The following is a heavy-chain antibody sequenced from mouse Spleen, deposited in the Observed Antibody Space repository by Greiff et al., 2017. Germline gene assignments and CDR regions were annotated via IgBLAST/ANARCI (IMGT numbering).Heavy chain of an antibody. CDR1: GFTFSSYA. D-gene: IGHD2-1*01. J-gene: IGHJ2*01. CDR2: ISSGGGNT. V-gene: IGHV5-9*04. CDR3: ARGGDYGNYPFDY. Sequence: EVKLVESGGGLVKLGGSLKLSCAASGFTFSSYAMSWVRQTPEKRLEWVATISSGGGNTYYPDSVKGRFTISRDNAKNTLYLQMSSLKSEDTAKYYCARGGDYGNYPFDYWGQGTTLTVSS.